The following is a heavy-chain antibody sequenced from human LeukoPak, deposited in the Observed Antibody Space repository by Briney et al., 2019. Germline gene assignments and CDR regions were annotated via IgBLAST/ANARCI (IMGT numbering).Heavy chain of an antibody. Sequence: GGSLRLSCAASGFRFSDCYMSWIRQAPGKGLEWVSYISSRSSYRNYADSVKGRFTISRDNAKNSLYLQMNSLRAEDAAVYYCARDIGTYDSSSYYSDYWGQGTLVTVSS. CDR1: GFRFSDCY. CDR3: ARDIGTYDSSSYYSDY. D-gene: IGHD3-22*01. V-gene: IGHV3-11*05. J-gene: IGHJ4*02. CDR2: ISSRSSYR.